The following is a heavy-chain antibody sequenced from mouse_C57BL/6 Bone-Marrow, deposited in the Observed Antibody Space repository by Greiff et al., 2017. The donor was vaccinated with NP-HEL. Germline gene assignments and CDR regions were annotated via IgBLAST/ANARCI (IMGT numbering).Heavy chain of an antibody. J-gene: IGHJ2*01. CDR1: GFTFSSYG. CDR2: ISSGGSYT. V-gene: IGHV5-6*01. Sequence: EVQVVESGGDLVKPGGSLKLSCAASGFTFSSYGMSWVRQTPDKRLEWVATISSGGSYTYYPDSVKGRFTISRDNAKNTLYLQMSSLKSEDTAMYYCARPLLLRFFDYWGQGTTLTVSS. CDR3: ARPLLLRFFDY. D-gene: IGHD1-1*01.